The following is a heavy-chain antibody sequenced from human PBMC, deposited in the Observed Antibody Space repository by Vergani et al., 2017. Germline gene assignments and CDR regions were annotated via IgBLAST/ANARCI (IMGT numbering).Heavy chain of an antibody. J-gene: IGHJ1*01. V-gene: IGHV3-23*01. CDR2: ISGSGGNT. D-gene: IGHD2-21*02. Sequence: EVQLLESGGNLIQPGGSLRLSCGASGFTFSSYAMTWVRLAPGKGLQWVSAISGSGGNTFYTDSVKGRFTISRDNSKDTLYLQMNSLRVEDTAIYYCAKDITPSYGGDSGGYWGQGTLVTVSS. CDR1: GFTFSSYA. CDR3: AKDITPSYGGDSGGY.